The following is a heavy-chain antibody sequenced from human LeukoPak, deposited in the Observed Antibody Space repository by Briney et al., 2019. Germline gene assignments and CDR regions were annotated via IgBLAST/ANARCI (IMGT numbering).Heavy chain of an antibody. CDR2: IYHSGST. CDR3: ARDRLLDDYGVSHCMDV. V-gene: IGHV4-38-2*02. Sequence: PSETLSLTCAVSGYSISSGYYWGWIRQPPGKGLVWIGSIYHSGSTYYNPSLKSRVTISVDTSKNQFSLKLSSVTAADTAVYYCARDRLLDDYGVSHCMDVRGKRTTITVSS. D-gene: IGHD4-17*01. J-gene: IGHJ6*03. CDR1: GYSISSGYY.